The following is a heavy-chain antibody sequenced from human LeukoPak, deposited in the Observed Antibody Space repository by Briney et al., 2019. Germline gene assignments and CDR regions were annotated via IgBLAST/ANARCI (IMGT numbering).Heavy chain of an antibody. D-gene: IGHD6-13*01. J-gene: IGHJ5*02. Sequence: GGSLRVSCAASGFTFSSYSMNWVRQAPGKGLEWVSYISSSSSTIYYADSVKGRFTISRDNAKNSLYLQMNSLRAEDTAVYYCASGSLSVAAAGTWFDPWGQGTLVTVSS. CDR1: GFTFSSYS. V-gene: IGHV3-48*01. CDR3: ASGSLSVAAAGTWFDP. CDR2: ISSSSSTI.